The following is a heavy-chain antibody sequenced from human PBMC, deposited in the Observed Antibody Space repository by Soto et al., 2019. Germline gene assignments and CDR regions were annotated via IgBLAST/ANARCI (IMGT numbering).Heavy chain of an antibody. CDR2: ISGSGDST. D-gene: IGHD6-13*01. V-gene: IGHV3-23*01. CDR1: GFTFSIYA. Sequence: EVQLLDSGGGLVQPGGSLRLSCEASGFTFSIYAMNWVRQAPGKGLECVSVISGSGDSTYYAESVKGRFTISRDNSKNTLYLQMNSLRTEDTAVYYCARRGPGTYFDYWGQGTLVTVSS. J-gene: IGHJ4*02. CDR3: ARRGPGTYFDY.